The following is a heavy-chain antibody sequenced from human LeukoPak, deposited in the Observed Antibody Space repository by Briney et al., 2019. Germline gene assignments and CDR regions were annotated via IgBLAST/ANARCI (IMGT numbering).Heavy chain of an antibody. CDR2: ISGSGDST. CDR1: GFTFSSYS. V-gene: IGHV3-21*01. Sequence: GGSLRLSCAASGFTFSSYSMNWVRQAPGKGLEWVSAISGSGDSTYYADSVKGRFTISRDNAKNSLYLQMNSLRAEDTAVYYCARDRSAYSGYDFFDSWSQGTLVTVSS. J-gene: IGHJ4*02. CDR3: ARDRSAYSGYDFFDS. D-gene: IGHD5-12*01.